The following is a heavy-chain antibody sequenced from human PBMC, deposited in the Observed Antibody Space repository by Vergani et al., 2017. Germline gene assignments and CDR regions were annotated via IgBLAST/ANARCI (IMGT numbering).Heavy chain of an antibody. CDR1: GGTFSSYA. V-gene: IGHV1-69*01. CDR3: ARRDITIFGXVIIRGYYYYGMDV. CDR2: IIPIFGTA. J-gene: IGHJ6*02. D-gene: IGHD3-3*01. Sequence: QVQLVQSGAEVKKPGSSVKVSCKASGGTFSSYAISWVRQAPGQGLEWMGGIIPIFGTANYAQKFQRRVTITADESTSTAYMELSSLRSEDTAVYYCARRDITIFGXVIIRGYYYYGMDVWGQGTTVTVSS.